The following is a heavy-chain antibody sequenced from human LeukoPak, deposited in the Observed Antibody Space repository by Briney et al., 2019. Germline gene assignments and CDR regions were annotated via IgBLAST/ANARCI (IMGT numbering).Heavy chain of an antibody. CDR1: GFNFSRKY. CDR3: ARGGWGTYDSGNLDF. J-gene: IGHJ4*02. Sequence: GGSLRLSCAAPGFNFSRKYMSWVRQAPGKGLEWVSVIYSGGSTYYADSVKGRFTISRAIIKNTLHLQINSLRAEDTALYHCARGGWGTYDSGNLDFWGEGTPVTVSS. CDR2: IYSGGST. D-gene: IGHD6-19*01. V-gene: IGHV3-53*01.